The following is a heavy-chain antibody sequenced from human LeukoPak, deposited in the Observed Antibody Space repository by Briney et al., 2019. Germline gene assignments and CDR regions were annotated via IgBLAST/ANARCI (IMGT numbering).Heavy chain of an antibody. D-gene: IGHD7-27*01. V-gene: IGHV1-2*02. CDR3: ARDKKPHPTGDWLIDY. J-gene: IGHJ4*02. CDR2: INPNSGGT. Sequence: ASVKVSCKASGYTFTGYYMHWVRQAPGQGLEWMGWINPNSGGTNYAQKLQGRVTMTTDTSTSTAYMELRSLRSDDTAVYYCARDKKPHPTGDWLIDYWGQGTLVTVSS. CDR1: GYTFTGYY.